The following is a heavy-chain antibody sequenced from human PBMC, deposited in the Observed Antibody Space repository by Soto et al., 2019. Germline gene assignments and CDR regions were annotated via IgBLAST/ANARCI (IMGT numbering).Heavy chain of an antibody. J-gene: IGHJ4*02. Sequence: GGSLRLSCAASGFTFNNFAMNWVRQAPGKGLEWVSVISGTGDTTYNADSVKGRFTISRDNSMNTAFLQMNSLRAEDTALYYCAKGYCSSTSCSFDYWGQGTLVTVSS. CDR2: ISGTGDTT. D-gene: IGHD2-2*01. CDR3: AKGYCSSTSCSFDY. CDR1: GFTFNNFA. V-gene: IGHV3-23*01.